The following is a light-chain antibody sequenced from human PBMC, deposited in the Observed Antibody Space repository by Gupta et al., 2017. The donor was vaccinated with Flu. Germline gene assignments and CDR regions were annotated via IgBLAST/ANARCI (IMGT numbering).Light chain of an antibody. CDR2: EVN. J-gene: IGLJ1*01. Sequence: SITSSCTGTSSDVGNYDYVSWYQQHPGKAPKLIICEVNKRPSGVSSRFSGSKSGNTASLTISGLQAEDEANYYCSSYTSSSTYVFGTGTQVTVL. CDR1: SSDVGNYDY. V-gene: IGLV2-14*01. CDR3: SSYTSSSTYV.